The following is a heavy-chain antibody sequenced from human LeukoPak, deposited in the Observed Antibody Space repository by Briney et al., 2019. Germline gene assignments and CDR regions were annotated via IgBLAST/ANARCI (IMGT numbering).Heavy chain of an antibody. CDR2: IYYSGST. Sequence: SETLSLTCTVSGGSISSYYWSWIRQPPGKGLEWIGYIYYSGSTNYNPSLKSRVTISVDKSKNQFSLKLSSVTAADTAVYYCARTGGIAAGDDAFDIWGQGTMVTVSS. V-gene: IGHV4-59*12. CDR1: GGSISSYY. CDR3: ARTGGIAAGDDAFDI. D-gene: IGHD6-13*01. J-gene: IGHJ3*02.